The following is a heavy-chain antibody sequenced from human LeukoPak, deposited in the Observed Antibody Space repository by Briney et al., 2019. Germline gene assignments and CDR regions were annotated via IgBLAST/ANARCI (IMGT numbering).Heavy chain of an antibody. J-gene: IGHJ4*02. CDR2: ITGSGGRT. CDR1: GFTFSTYA. CDR3: AKLGRIFAVAGREDFDY. V-gene: IGHV3-23*01. D-gene: IGHD6-19*01. Sequence: PGGSLRLSCAASGFTFSTYAMNWVRQAPGKGLEWVSGITGSGGRTFYADSVKGRFTISRDNSKNTLYLQMNSLRAEDTAVYYCAKLGRIFAVAGREDFDYWGQGTLVTVSS.